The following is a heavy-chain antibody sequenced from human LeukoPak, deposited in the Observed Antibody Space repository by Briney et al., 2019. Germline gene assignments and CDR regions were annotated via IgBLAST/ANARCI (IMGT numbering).Heavy chain of an antibody. V-gene: IGHV4-59*08. CDR3: ALAPNSNWLDF. D-gene: IGHD1-1*01. J-gene: IGHJ4*02. CDR2: IHYSGNS. Sequence: SETLSLTCSVSGDSISNFYWNWIRQPPGNRLEWIGNIHYSGNSNYNPSLQSRVTISIDTSRKQLFLKLTSVTAADTAVYYCALAPNSNWLDFWGQGTLVTVSS. CDR1: GDSISNFY.